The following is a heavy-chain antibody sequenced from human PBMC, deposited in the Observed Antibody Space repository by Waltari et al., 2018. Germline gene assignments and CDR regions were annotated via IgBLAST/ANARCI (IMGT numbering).Heavy chain of an antibody. J-gene: IGHJ3*01. CDR2: ISESGST. D-gene: IGHD3-3*01. CDR3: ARRENYNFWRDSFDV. Sequence: QQHLQESGPGLVKPSETLSLTCTVSGVSISRSNYYWGWIRQPPGKGLGWIGPISESGSTSSNPSLKRRVTISVDTSRNQISLNLYSVTAADAAVYYCARRENYNFWRDSFDVWGQGTVVTVSS. CDR1: GVSISRSNYY. V-gene: IGHV4-39*07.